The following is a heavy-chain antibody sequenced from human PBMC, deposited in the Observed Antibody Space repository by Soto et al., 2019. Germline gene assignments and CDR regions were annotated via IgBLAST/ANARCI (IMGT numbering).Heavy chain of an antibody. CDR3: ASQPRRGYSYLMDNWFAP. V-gene: IGHV4-39*02. Sequence: QLQLQESGPGLVKPSETLSLTCTVSGGSISSSSYYWGWIRQPPGKGLEWIGSIYYSGSTYYNPSLKSRLTISVDTSRNHFSLKLNSVTAADTAVYYCASQPRRGYSYLMDNWFAPWGQGTLVTVSS. J-gene: IGHJ5*02. CDR1: GGSISSSSYY. D-gene: IGHD5-18*01. CDR2: IYYSGST.